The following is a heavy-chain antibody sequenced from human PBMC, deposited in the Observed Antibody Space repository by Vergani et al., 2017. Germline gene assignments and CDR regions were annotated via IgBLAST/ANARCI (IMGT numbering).Heavy chain of an antibody. Sequence: QVHLVESEGGVVQPGRSLTLSCVASGFTFSSHCMHWVRQAPGKGLEWVAVIWYDGSNKYYGDSVKGRFTISRDNSKNTLYLQMNSLRVEDTAVYYCARWGNEKRLDSWGQGTLVTVSS. CDR2: IWYDGSNK. J-gene: IGHJ5*01. CDR3: ARWGNEKRLDS. D-gene: IGHD1-1*01. CDR1: GFTFSSHC. V-gene: IGHV3-33*01.